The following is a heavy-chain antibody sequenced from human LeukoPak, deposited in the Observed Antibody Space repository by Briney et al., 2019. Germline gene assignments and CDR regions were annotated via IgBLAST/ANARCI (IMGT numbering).Heavy chain of an antibody. D-gene: IGHD6-6*01. CDR3: ARLHSSSSTPDY. Sequence: GESLKISCKSSGSSFTGYWVGWVRQMPGKGLEWMGIIYPSDSDTRYSPSFEGQVTISADKSINTAYLQWSSQKASDTAMYYCARLHSSSSTPDYWGQGTLVTVSP. J-gene: IGHJ4*02. CDR2: IYPSDSDT. CDR1: GSSFTGYW. V-gene: IGHV5-51*01.